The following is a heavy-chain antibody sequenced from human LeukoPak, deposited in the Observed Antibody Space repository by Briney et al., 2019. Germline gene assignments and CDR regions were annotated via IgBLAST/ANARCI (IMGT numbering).Heavy chain of an antibody. CDR2: IIPIFGTT. Sequence: GASVKVSCKASGDTFSSYAISWVRQAPGQGLEWMGRIIPIFGTTNYAQKFQGRVTITTDESTSTAYMELSSLRSEDTAVYYCARDCSGGSCPTVEYFQHWGQGTLVTVSS. CDR3: ARDCSGGSCPTVEYFQH. D-gene: IGHD2-15*01. V-gene: IGHV1-69*05. CDR1: GDTFSSYA. J-gene: IGHJ1*01.